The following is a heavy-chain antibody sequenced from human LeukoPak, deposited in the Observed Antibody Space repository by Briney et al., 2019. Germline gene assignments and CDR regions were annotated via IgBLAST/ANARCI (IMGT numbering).Heavy chain of an antibody. D-gene: IGHD6-13*01. CDR1: GFTFSSYW. Sequence: GGSLRLSCAASGFTFSSYWMSWVRQAPGKGLEWVANIKQDGSEKYYVDSVKGRFTISRDNAKNSLYLQMNSLRAEDTAVYYCARDIFIAAASNWFDPWGQGTLVTVSS. J-gene: IGHJ5*02. V-gene: IGHV3-7*01. CDR3: ARDIFIAAASNWFDP. CDR2: IKQDGSEK.